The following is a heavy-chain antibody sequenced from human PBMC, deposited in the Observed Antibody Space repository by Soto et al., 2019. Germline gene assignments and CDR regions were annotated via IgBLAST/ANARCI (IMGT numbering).Heavy chain of an antibody. CDR3: ARLPKGSLVTA. V-gene: IGHV3-48*02. CDR2: ISSSSDDI. Sequence: PGGSLRLSCVCSGFSFIDYSMNWVRQAPGKGLQWISYISSSSDDIHYADSVKGRFTVSRDNAKNALFLQMNSLRDDDTAIYYCARLPKGSLVTAWGQGTQVTVSS. J-gene: IGHJ4*02. D-gene: IGHD2-21*02. CDR1: GFSFIDYS.